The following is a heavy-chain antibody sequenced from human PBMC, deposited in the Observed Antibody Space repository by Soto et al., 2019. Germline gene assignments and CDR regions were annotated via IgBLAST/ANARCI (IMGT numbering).Heavy chain of an antibody. D-gene: IGHD3-10*01. V-gene: IGHV3-23*01. J-gene: IGHJ4*02. CDR1: GFTFSSYA. Sequence: EVQLLESGGGLVQPGGSLRLSCAASGFTFSSYAMSWVRQAPGKGLEWVSAISGSGGSTYYADSVKGRFTISRDNSKNTLYVQMNSLRAEDTAVYYCAKVVGKYYYGSGSYYNTGYWGQGTLVTVSS. CDR3: AKVVGKYYYGSGSYYNTGY. CDR2: ISGSGGST.